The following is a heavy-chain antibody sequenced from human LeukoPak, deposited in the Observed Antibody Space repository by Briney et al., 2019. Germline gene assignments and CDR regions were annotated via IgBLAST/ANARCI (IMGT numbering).Heavy chain of an antibody. J-gene: IGHJ4*02. CDR1: GFTFDDYG. V-gene: IGHV3-20*04. CDR3: ARDDSSSWDFDY. CDR2: INCNGGST. D-gene: IGHD6-13*01. Sequence: PGGSLRLSCAASGFTFDDYGMSWVRHAPGKGLEWVSGINCNGGSTGCADSVKGRFTISRDNAKNSLYLQMNSLRAEDTALYYCARDDSSSWDFDYWGQGTLVTVSS.